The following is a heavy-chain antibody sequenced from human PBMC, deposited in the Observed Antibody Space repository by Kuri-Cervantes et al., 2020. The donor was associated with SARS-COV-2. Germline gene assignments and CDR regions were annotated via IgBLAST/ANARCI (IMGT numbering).Heavy chain of an antibody. J-gene: IGHJ6*02. CDR2: ISAYNGNT. D-gene: IGHD3-10*01. Sequence: ASVKVSCKASGYTFTSYGISWVRQAPGQGLEWMRWISAYNGNTNYAQKLQGRVTMTTDTSTSIAYMELRSLRSDDTAVYYCAGSSIAPNYYYYGMDVWGQGTTVTVSS. CDR1: GYTFTSYG. CDR3: AGSSIAPNYYYYGMDV. V-gene: IGHV1-18*04.